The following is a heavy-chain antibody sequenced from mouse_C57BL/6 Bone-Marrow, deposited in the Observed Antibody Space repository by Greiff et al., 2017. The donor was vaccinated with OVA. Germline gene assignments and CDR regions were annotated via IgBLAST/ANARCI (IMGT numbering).Heavy chain of an antibody. CDR3: TTVDYFDY. CDR1: GFNIKDDY. D-gene: IGHD1-1*01. V-gene: IGHV14-4*01. J-gene: IGHJ2*01. CDR2: IDPENGDT. Sequence: VQLQQSGAELVRPGASVKLSCTASGFNIKDDYMHWVKQRPEQGLEWIGCIDPENGDTEYASKFQGKATITADTSSNTAYLQLSSLTSEDTAVYYCTTVDYFDYWGQGTTLPVSS.